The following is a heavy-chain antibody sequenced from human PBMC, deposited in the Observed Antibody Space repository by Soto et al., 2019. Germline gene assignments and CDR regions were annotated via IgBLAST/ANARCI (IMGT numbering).Heavy chain of an antibody. CDR2: IWDDGSNK. CDR3: AGDGGYYDILTGYWGGSYGMDV. J-gene: IGHJ6*02. CDR1: GFTFSSYG. D-gene: IGHD3-9*01. V-gene: IGHV3-33*01. Sequence: QVQLVESGGGVVKPGRSLRLSCAASGFTFSSYGMHWVRQAPGKGLEGVAVIWDDGSNKYYADSVKGRFTISRDNSKNPVYMQINSLRAEDKAVYYCAGDGGYYDILTGYWGGSYGMDVWGQGTTVTVSS.